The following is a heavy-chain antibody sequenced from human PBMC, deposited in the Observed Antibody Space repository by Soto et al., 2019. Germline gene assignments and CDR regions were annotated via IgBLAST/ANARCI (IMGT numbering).Heavy chain of an antibody. V-gene: IGHV3-23*01. J-gene: IGHJ4*02. Sequence: GGSLRLSCAASGFTFSSYAMSWVRQAPGKGLEWVSAISGSGGSTYYADSVKGRFTISRDNSKNTLYLQMNSLRAEDTAVYYCAKGLDIVLMVYAIGYFDYWGQGTLVTVSS. D-gene: IGHD2-8*01. CDR1: GFTFSSYA. CDR3: AKGLDIVLMVYAIGYFDY. CDR2: ISGSGGST.